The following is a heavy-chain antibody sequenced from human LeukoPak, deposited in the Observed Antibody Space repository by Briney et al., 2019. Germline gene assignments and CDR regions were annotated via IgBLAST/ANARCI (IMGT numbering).Heavy chain of an antibody. CDR3: AADHGRYEGAFGL. Sequence: NASETLSLTCTVSGGSVSSGSFYWSWIRQPPGKGLEYIGYVHTNGTDYNPSLRSRLSISVDTSENQLSLKLSSVTASDTAVYYCAADHGRYEGAFGLWGQGTMVTVSS. V-gene: IGHV4-61*01. J-gene: IGHJ3*01. D-gene: IGHD5-12*01. CDR2: VHTNGT. CDR1: GGSVSSGSFY.